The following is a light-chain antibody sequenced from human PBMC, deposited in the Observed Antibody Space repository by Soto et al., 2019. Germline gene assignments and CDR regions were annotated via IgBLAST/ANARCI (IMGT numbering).Light chain of an antibody. CDR3: QSYDSSLNAYV. V-gene: IGLV1-40*01. CDR1: SSNIGAGYD. Sequence: QAVVTQPPSVSGAPGQRVTMSCTGSSSNIGAGYDVHWYQQLPGTAPKLLIYGNSNRPSGVPDRFSGSKSGTSASLAITGLQAEDEADYYCQSYDSSLNAYVFGTGTQLTVL. J-gene: IGLJ1*01. CDR2: GNS.